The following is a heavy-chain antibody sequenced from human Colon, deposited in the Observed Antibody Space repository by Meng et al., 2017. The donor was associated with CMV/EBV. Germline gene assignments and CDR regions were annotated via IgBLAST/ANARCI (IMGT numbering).Heavy chain of an antibody. Sequence: GESLKISCAASGFSFSAYAMHRVRQAPGEGLDWVAGMSYDGNNQYYADSVKGRFTISRDNSKNTLFLQMNSLRAEDTAVYYCVKDMYGGHSKILDVWGQGTLVTVSS. D-gene: IGHD2-21*02. CDR2: MSYDGNNQ. CDR1: GFSFSAYA. J-gene: IGHJ4*02. CDR3: VKDMYGGHSKILDV. V-gene: IGHV3-30*04.